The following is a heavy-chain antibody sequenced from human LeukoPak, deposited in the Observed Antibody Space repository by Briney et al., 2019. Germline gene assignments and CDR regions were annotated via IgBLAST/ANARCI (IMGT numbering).Heavy chain of an antibody. CDR3: ARDRGYDYGDSGYFDY. CDR2: IIPIFGTA. J-gene: IGHJ4*02. CDR1: GYTFTSYD. Sequence: ASVKVSCKASGYTFTSYDINWVRQATGQGLEWMGWIIPIFGTANYAQKFQGRVTITADESTSTAYMELSSLRSEDTAVYYCARDRGYDYGDSGYFDYWGQGTLVTVSS. D-gene: IGHD4-17*01. V-gene: IGHV1-69*13.